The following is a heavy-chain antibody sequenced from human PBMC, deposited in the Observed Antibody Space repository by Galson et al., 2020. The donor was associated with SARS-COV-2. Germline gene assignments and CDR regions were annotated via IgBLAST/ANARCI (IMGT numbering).Heavy chain of an antibody. CDR3: AKRHRDSSGFDY. CDR2: ISGSGSTT. Sequence: GSLRLSCAASGFTFSNYAMNWLRQAPGKGLEWVSGISGSGSTTYYAGSVKGRFTISRDNSQNTLYLQMNSLRAEDTAIYYCAKRHRDSSGFDYWGQGARVTVSS. J-gene: IGHJ4*02. CDR1: GFTFSNYA. V-gene: IGHV3-23*01. D-gene: IGHD3-22*01.